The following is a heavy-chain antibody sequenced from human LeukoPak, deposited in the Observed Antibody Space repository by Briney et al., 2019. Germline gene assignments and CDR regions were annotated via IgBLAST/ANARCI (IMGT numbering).Heavy chain of an antibody. CDR2: ISSSGGST. D-gene: IGHD6-13*01. Sequence: GGSLRLSCGASGFTFSNFAMTWVRQAPGKGLEWVSCISSSGGSTYYAASVKGRFTISRDNSKNTLFLQMNTLSPGDTAVYCCGKAELSSSWYSLVDFWGQGSLVTVSS. CDR1: GFTFSNFA. J-gene: IGHJ4*02. V-gene: IGHV3-23*01. CDR3: GKAELSSSWYSLVDF.